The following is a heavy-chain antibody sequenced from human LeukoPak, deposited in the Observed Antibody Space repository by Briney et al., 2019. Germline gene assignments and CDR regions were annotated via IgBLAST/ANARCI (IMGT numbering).Heavy chain of an antibody. V-gene: IGHV4-61*02. D-gene: IGHD2-2*01. J-gene: IGHJ2*01. CDR3: ARDEVKVYQMRKRNWYFGL. Sequence: PSETLSLTCTVSGGSISSGDYYWSWIRQPAGKGLEWIGRIYSSGTSNYNPSLKSRVTISVDTSKNLFSLNLNSVTAADTAVYYCARDEVKVYQMRKRNWYFGLWGRGTLVSVSS. CDR1: GGSISSGDYY. CDR2: IYSSGTS.